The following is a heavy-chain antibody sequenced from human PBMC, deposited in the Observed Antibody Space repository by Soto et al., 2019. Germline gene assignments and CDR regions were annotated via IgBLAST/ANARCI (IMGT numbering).Heavy chain of an antibody. D-gene: IGHD5-18*01. J-gene: IGHJ4*02. Sequence: QVQLVESGGGVVQPGRSLRLPCAASGFTFSNFAMHWVRQAPGKGLEWVAVVSDDGSKKYYADSVKGRFTISRDNSKNTLYLQMNSLSAEDTAAYYCATNRGYSYGLLDYWGQGTLFTVSS. V-gene: IGHV3-30*03. CDR1: GFTFSNFA. CDR2: VSDDGSKK. CDR3: ATNRGYSYGLLDY.